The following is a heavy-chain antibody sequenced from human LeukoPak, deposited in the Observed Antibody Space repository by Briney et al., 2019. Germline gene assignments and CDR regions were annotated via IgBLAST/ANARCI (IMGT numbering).Heavy chain of an antibody. CDR2: IKSKTDGGTT. V-gene: IGHV3-15*01. D-gene: IGHD2-2*01. CDR3: TTDHPPAAFYGMDV. J-gene: IGHJ6*02. CDR1: GFTFSNAW. Sequence: GGSLRLSCAASGFTFSNAWMSWVRQAPGKGLEWVGRIKSKTDGGTTDYAAPVKGRFTISRDDSKNTLYLQMNSLKTEDTAVYYCTTDHPPAAFYGMDVWGQGTTVTVSS.